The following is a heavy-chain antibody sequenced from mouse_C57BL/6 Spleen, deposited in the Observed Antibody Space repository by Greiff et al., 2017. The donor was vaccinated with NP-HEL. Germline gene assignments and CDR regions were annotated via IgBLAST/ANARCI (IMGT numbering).Heavy chain of an antibody. CDR2: IDPSDSYT. V-gene: IGHV1-50*01. J-gene: IGHJ3*01. CDR3: ARKENYGSIVPFAY. D-gene: IGHD1-1*01. Sequence: QVQLQQPGAELVKPGASVKLSCKASGYTFTSYWMQWVKQRPGQGLEWIGEIDPSDSYTNYNQKFNGKATLTVDTSSSTAYMQLSSLTSEDAAVYYCARKENYGSIVPFAYWGQGTLVTVSA. CDR1: GYTFTSYW.